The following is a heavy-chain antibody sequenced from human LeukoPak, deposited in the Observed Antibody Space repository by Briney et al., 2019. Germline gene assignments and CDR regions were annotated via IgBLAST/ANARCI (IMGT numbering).Heavy chain of an antibody. V-gene: IGHV3-53*01. D-gene: IGHD3-10*01. CDR1: GFTVSSNY. J-gene: IGHJ6*04. CDR2: IYSGGST. CDR3: TTDDSWFGAMDV. Sequence: GGSLRLSRAASGFTVSSNYMSWVRQAPGKGLEWVSVIYSGGSTYYADSVKGRFTISRDNSKNTLYLQMNSLKTEDTGVYYCTTDDSWFGAMDVWGKGTTVTVSS.